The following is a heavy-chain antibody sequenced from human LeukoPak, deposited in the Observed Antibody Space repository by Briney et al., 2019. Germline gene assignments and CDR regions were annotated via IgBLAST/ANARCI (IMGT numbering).Heavy chain of an antibody. Sequence: SSQTLSLTCTVSGGSISSGDYYWSWIRQPPGKGLEWIEYIYYSGSTYYNPSLKSRVTISVDTSKNQFSLKLSSVTAADTAVYYCARGSGYYSFDYWGQGTLVTVSS. CDR2: IYYSGST. V-gene: IGHV4-30-4*01. CDR3: ARGSGYYSFDY. CDR1: GGSISSGDYY. D-gene: IGHD3-22*01. J-gene: IGHJ4*02.